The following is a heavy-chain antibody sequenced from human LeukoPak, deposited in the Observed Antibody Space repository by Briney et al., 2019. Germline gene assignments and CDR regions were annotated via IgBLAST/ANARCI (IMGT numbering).Heavy chain of an antibody. Sequence: PSGTLSPTCSVSGGSISSVKWWSWVRQPPGKGLGWIGEIYHSGRTNYNPSLKSRVTISLDKSKNQFSLNLSSVTAADTAVYYCAAGYCSGGSCPDYWGQGILVTVSS. V-gene: IGHV4-4*02. CDR2: IYHSGRT. J-gene: IGHJ4*02. CDR1: GGSISSVKW. CDR3: AAGYCSGGSCPDY. D-gene: IGHD2-15*01.